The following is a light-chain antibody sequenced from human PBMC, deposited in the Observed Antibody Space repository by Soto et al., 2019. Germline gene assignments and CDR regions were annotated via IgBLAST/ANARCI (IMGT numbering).Light chain of an antibody. V-gene: IGKV3-20*01. CDR2: GAS. Sequence: EIVLTQSPGTLSLSPGDGATLSCRASQSVSSNYLAWYQLKPGQAPRLLIYGASIRATGIPDRFSGSGSGTDFPLTIRRLEPEDFAMYFCHQYGSSPRTFGQGTKVEIK. J-gene: IGKJ1*01. CDR3: HQYGSSPRT. CDR1: QSVSSNY.